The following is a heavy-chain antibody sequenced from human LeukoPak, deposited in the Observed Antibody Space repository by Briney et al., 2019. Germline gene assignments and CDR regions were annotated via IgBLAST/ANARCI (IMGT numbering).Heavy chain of an antibody. Sequence: ASVKVSCKASAYTFTNYDINWVRQATGQGLEWMGWMKPNSGNTGYAQKFQGRVIMTRNTSITTAYTELSSLTSEDTAVYYCATGIVGGTTVGPWGQGTLVTVSS. V-gene: IGHV1-8*01. J-gene: IGHJ5*02. D-gene: IGHD1-7*01. CDR2: MKPNSGNT. CDR1: AYTFTNYD. CDR3: ATGIVGGTTVGP.